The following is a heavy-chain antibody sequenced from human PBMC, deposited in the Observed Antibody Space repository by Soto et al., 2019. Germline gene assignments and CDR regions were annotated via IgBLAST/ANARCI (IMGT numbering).Heavy chain of an antibody. J-gene: IGHJ4*02. Sequence: EVQLVESGGGLVQPGGSMRLSCAASGFTFRSNWMSWVRQAPGKGLEWVANIKQDGSEKYYVDSVKGRFTISRDNANISLYLQMNSLRAEDTAVYYCATSGGGWLHPSVWGQGTLVTVSS. V-gene: IGHV3-7*03. D-gene: IGHD5-12*01. CDR2: IKQDGSEK. CDR1: GFTFRSNW. CDR3: ATSGGGWLHPSV.